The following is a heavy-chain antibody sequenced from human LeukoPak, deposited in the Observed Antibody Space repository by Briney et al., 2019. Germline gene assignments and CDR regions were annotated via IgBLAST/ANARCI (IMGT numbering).Heavy chain of an antibody. Sequence: PSETLSLTCAVYGGSFSGYYWSWIPQPPGKGLEWIGEINHSGSTNYNPSLKSRVTISVDTSKNQFSLKLSSVTAADTAVYYCARGSVVVPAKSRGMDVWGKGTTVTVSS. CDR3: ARGSVVVPAKSRGMDV. V-gene: IGHV4-34*01. D-gene: IGHD2-2*01. CDR1: GGSFSGYY. CDR2: INHSGST. J-gene: IGHJ6*04.